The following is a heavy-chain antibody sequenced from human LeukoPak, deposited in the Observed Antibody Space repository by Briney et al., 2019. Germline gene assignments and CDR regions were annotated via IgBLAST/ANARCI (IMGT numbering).Heavy chain of an antibody. CDR2: ISGSGGST. J-gene: IGHJ4*02. CDR3: AKVPGITMVRGVIPVYFGY. CDR1: GFTLSSYA. Sequence: GALSLSCVASGFTLSSYAMSWVRHAPGKGLEWVSAISGSGGSTYYADSVKGRFTISRDNSKNTLYLQMNSLRAEDTAVYYCAKVPGITMVRGVIPVYFGYWGQGTLVTVSS. D-gene: IGHD3-10*01. V-gene: IGHV3-23*01.